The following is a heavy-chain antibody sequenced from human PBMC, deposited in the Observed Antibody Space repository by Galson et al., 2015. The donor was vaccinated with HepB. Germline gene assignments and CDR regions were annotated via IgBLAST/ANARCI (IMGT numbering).Heavy chain of an antibody. Sequence: SLRLSCAASGLTFSRDNMNWVRQAPGKGLEWLSYISDNSDTIYYAESVKGRFTISRDNAQNSLYLQMNSLRHEDTAVYYCARDHKAAVDAFDIWGQGTMVTVS. J-gene: IGHJ3*02. V-gene: IGHV3-48*02. D-gene: IGHD6-13*01. CDR3: ARDHKAAVDAFDI. CDR1: GLTFSRDN. CDR2: ISDNSDTI.